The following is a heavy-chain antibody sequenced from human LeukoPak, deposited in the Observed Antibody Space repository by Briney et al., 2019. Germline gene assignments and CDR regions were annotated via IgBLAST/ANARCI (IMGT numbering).Heavy chain of an antibody. J-gene: IGHJ4*02. CDR3: AKEARGQGGYTDY. CDR1: GFTFSSYG. D-gene: IGHD6-13*01. Sequence: PGGSLRLSCAASGFTFSSYGMHWVRQAPGKGLEWVAVISYDGSNKYYADSVKGRFTISRDNSKNTLYLQMNNLRAEDTAVYYCAKEARGQGGYTDYWGQGTLVTVSS. V-gene: IGHV3-30*18. CDR2: ISYDGSNK.